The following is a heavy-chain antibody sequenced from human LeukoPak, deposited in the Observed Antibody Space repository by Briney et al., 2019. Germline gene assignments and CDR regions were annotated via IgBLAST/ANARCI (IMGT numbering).Heavy chain of an antibody. D-gene: IGHD3-10*01. Sequence: PSETLSLTCTVSGGSISSYYWSWIRQPPGKGLEWIGYIYYSGSTNYNPSLKSRVSISVDTPKNQFSLKLSSVTAADTAVYYCARRLLLTDWSDPWGQGTLVTVSS. J-gene: IGHJ5*02. CDR2: IYYSGST. CDR1: GGSISSYY. CDR3: ARRLLLTDWSDP. V-gene: IGHV4-59*01.